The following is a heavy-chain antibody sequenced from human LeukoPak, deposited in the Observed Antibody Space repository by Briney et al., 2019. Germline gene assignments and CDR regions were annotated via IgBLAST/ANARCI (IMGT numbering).Heavy chain of an antibody. J-gene: IGHJ4*02. D-gene: IGHD1-14*01. CDR3: ARPQGTLIASYYFDS. CDR2: ISGSGTTK. V-gene: IGHV3-11*01. CDR1: GFTLSDYY. Sequence: GGSLRLSCAASGFTLSDYYMSWIRQAPGKGLEWVSCISGSGTTKYYTDSVKGRFTISRDNAKNSLYLQMNSLRADDTGVYYCARPQGTLIASYYFDSWGQGTLVTVSS.